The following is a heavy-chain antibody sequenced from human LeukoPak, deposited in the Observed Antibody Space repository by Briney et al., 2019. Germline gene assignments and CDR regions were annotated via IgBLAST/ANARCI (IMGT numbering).Heavy chain of an antibody. CDR3: AAALRYYDFWSGYYTDY. V-gene: IGHV1-24*01. Sequence: ASVKVSCXVSGYTLTELSMHWVRQAPGKGLEWMAGFDPEDGETIYAQKFQGRVTMTEDTSTDTAYMELSSLRSEDTAVYYCAAALRYYDFWSGYYTDYWGQGTLVTVSS. J-gene: IGHJ4*02. CDR1: GYTLTELS. CDR2: FDPEDGET. D-gene: IGHD3-3*01.